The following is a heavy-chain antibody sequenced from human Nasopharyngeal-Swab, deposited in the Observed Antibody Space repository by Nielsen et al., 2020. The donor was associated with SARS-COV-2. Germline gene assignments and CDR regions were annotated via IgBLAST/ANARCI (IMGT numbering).Heavy chain of an antibody. CDR3: TTRVVTTNDN. Sequence: GESLKIYCAASGFTLSNAWLNWVRQAPGKGLEWLGRIKTNREGAETESAAPVKGRFTISRDDSKNMLYLQMNSLKTEDTAVYYCTTRVVTTNDNWGQGILVTVSS. D-gene: IGHD2-21*02. J-gene: IGHJ4*02. CDR1: GFTLSNAW. V-gene: IGHV3-15*01. CDR2: IKTNREGAET.